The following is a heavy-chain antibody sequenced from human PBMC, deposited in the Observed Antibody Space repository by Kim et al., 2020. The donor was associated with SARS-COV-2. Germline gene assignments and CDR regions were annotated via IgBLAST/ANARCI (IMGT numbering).Heavy chain of an antibody. Sequence: SVKVSCKASGGTFSSYAISWVRQAPGQGLEWMGRIIPILGIANYAQKFQGRVTITADKSTSTAYMELSSLRSEDTAVYYCARGVRLAAAGKSAFDIWGQGTMVTVSS. V-gene: IGHV1-69*04. D-gene: IGHD6-13*01. CDR2: IIPILGIA. CDR1: GGTFSSYA. CDR3: ARGVRLAAAGKSAFDI. J-gene: IGHJ3*02.